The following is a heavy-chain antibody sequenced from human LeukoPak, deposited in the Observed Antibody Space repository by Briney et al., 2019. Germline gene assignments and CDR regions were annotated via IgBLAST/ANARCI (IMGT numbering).Heavy chain of an antibody. Sequence: PGESLKISCKGSGYTFTNYWIGWVRQMPGKGLEWMGIIYPGDSDTTYSPSFQGQVTISADKSISTAYLQWSSLKASDTAMYYCARISKQQLVQGWFDPWGQGTLVTVSS. V-gene: IGHV5-51*01. CDR2: IYPGDSDT. J-gene: IGHJ5*02. CDR1: GYTFTNYW. CDR3: ARISKQQLVQGWFDP. D-gene: IGHD6-13*01.